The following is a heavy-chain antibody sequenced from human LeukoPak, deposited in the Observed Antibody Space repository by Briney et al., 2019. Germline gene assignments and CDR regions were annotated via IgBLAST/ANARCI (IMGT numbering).Heavy chain of an antibody. J-gene: IGHJ6*02. V-gene: IGHV4-4*07. CDR3: ARDRGYGKTIHNHYGVDV. CDR1: GGSISSYY. D-gene: IGHD6-25*01. CDR2: IYTSGTP. Sequence: SETLTLTCTVSGGSISSYYWSWVRQPAGKGLEWIGRIYTSGTPDYNPALMSRVTMSVDTSKKQFSLKLSSVTAADTAVYFCARDRGYGKTIHNHYGVDVWGQGTTVTVSS.